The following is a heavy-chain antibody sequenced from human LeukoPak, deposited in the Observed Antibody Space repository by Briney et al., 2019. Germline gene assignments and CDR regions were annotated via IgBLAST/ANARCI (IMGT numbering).Heavy chain of an antibody. CDR3: ARGSHAAGMYYFDY. V-gene: IGHV4-31*03. J-gene: IGHJ4*02. D-gene: IGHD6-13*01. Sequence: SQTLSLTCTVSGGSISSGGYYWSWIRQHPGKGLEWIGYIYYSGSTYYNPSLKSRVTISVDTSKNQFSLKLSSVTAADTAVYYCARGSHAAGMYYFDYWSQGTLVTVSS. CDR1: GGSISSGGYY. CDR2: IYYSGST.